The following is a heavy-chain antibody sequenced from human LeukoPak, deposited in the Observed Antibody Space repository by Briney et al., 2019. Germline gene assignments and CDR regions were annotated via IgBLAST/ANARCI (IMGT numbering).Heavy chain of an antibody. V-gene: IGHV4-61*02. J-gene: IGHJ5*02. CDR1: GDSISHGTYY. CDR3: AREFLASRRNWVDP. Sequence: PSETLSLTCSVSGDSISHGTYYWSWIRQPARQGLEWIGRIYTTGVTNYNPSLKTRVTISVHPSLNQFSLTLTSVTAADTAVYYCAREFLASRRNWVDPWGQGTLVTVSS. D-gene: IGHD6-6*01. CDR2: IYTTGVT.